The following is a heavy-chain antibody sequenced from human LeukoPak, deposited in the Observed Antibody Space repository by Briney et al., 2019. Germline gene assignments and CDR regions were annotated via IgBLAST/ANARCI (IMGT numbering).Heavy chain of an antibody. CDR1: GFTFSSYW. V-gene: IGHV3-74*01. J-gene: IGHJ4*02. D-gene: IGHD3-22*01. CDR3: TRDPRLADY. Sequence: GGSLRLSCAASGFTFSSYWMHWVRQAPGKGLVWVSRIKSDGSSTSYADSVQGRFTISRDNAKNTLYLQMNTLRAEDTAVYYCTRDPRLADYWGQGTQVTVSS. CDR2: IKSDGSST.